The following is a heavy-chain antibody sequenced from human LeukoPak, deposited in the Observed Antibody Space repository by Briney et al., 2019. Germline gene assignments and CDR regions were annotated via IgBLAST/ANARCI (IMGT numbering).Heavy chain of an antibody. CDR1: GGSISSSSW. CDR2: IHHSGST. V-gene: IGHV4-4*02. CDR3: ARDRRRSYPRGDWFDP. Sequence: SGTLSLTCAVSGGSISSSSWWSWVRQPPGKGLEWIGEIHHSGSTNYNPSLKSRVTISVDTSKNQFSLKLSSVTAADTAVYYCARDRRRSYPRGDWFDPWGQGTLVTVSS. J-gene: IGHJ5*02. D-gene: IGHD3-10*01.